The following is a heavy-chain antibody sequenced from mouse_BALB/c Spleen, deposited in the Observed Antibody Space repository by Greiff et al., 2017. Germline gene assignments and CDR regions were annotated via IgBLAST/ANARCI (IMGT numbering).Heavy chain of an antibody. CDR2: INSNGGST. V-gene: IGHV5-6-3*01. CDR1: GFTFSSYG. CDR3: AREGIFYYGSSYFDY. D-gene: IGHD1-1*01. J-gene: IGHJ2*01. Sequence: EVQVVESGGGLVQPGGSLKLSCAASGFTFSSYGMSWVRQTPDKRLELVATINSNGGSTYYPDSVKGRFTISRDNAKNTLYLQMSSLKSEDTAMYYCAREGIFYYGSSYFDYWGQGTTLTVSS.